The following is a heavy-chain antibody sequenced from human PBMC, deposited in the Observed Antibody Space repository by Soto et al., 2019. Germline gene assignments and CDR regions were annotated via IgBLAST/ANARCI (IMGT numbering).Heavy chain of an antibody. D-gene: IGHD1-1*01. CDR1: GGSIRRYC. J-gene: IGHJ5*02. CDR2: IYYSGST. Sequence: PSGTLSLTCTVFGGSIRRYCWSWIRQPPGKGLEWIGYIYYSGSTNYNPSLKSRVTISVDTSKNQFSLQLNSVTPDDTAVYYCARWKNWLDPWGQGTLVTVSS. CDR3: ARWKNWLDP. V-gene: IGHV4-59*08.